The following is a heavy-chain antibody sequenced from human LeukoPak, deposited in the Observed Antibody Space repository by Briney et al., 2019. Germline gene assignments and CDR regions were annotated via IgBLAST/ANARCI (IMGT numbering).Heavy chain of an antibody. CDR3: AKDFGPWFGELLGNWFDP. J-gene: IGHJ5*02. CDR1: GFTFSSYW. V-gene: IGHV3-74*01. D-gene: IGHD3-10*01. Sequence: GGSLRLSCAASGFTFSSYWMHWVRQAPGKGLVWLSHINGDGSSTNYADSVKGRFTISRDNSKNTLYLQMNSLRAEDTAVYYCAKDFGPWFGELLGNWFDPWGQGTLVTVSS. CDR2: INGDGSST.